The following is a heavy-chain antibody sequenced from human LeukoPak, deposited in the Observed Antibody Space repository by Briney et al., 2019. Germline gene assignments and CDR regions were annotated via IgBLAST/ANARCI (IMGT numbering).Heavy chain of an antibody. CDR2: IYTSGST. D-gene: IGHD2-2*01. CDR3: ARQDCSSTSCYAFADAFDI. CDR1: GGSISSYY. Sequence: SETLSLTCTVSGGSISSYYWSWIRQPAGKGLEWIGRIYTSGSTNYNPSLKSRVTMSVDTSKNQFSLKLSSVTAADTAVYYCARQDCSSTSCYAFADAFDIWGQGAMVTVSS. V-gene: IGHV4-4*07. J-gene: IGHJ3*02.